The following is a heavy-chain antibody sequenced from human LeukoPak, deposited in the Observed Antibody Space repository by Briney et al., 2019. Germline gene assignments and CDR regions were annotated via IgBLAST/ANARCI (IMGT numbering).Heavy chain of an antibody. CDR1: GGTFSSYA. Sequence: SVKVSCKASGGTFSSYAISWVRQAPGQGLEWMGGIIPIFGTANYAQKFQGRVTITADESTSTAYMELSSLRSEDTAVYYCARGAPEHQGGAGSHAETGRTEYWGQGTLVTVSS. CDR3: ARGAPEHQGGAGSHAETGRTEY. J-gene: IGHJ4*02. CDR2: IIPIFGTA. V-gene: IGHV1-69*13. D-gene: IGHD1-14*01.